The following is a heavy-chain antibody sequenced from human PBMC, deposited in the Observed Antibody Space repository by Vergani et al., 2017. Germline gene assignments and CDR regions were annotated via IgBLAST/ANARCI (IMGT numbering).Heavy chain of an antibody. CDR3: AGLVRHWYFDL. Sequence: QLQLQESGPGLVKPSETLSLTCTVSGGSISSYYWGWIRQPPGKGLEWIGSIYYSGSTYYNPSLKSRVTISVDTSKNQFSLKLSSVTAADTAVYYCAGLVRHWYFDLWGRGTLVTVSS. J-gene: IGHJ2*01. CDR2: IYYSGST. V-gene: IGHV4-39*01. CDR1: GGSISSYY.